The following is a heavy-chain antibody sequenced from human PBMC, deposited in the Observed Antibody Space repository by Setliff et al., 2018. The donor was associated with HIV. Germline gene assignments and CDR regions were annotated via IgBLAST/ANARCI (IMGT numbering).Heavy chain of an antibody. V-gene: IGHV4-31*03. CDR1: GGSISSGGYY. J-gene: IGHJ4*01. CDR2: IYYSGST. Sequence: PSETLSLTCTVSGGSISSGGYYWSWIRQHPGKGLEWIGYIYYSGSTYYNPSLKSRVTISVDTSKNQFSLKLSSVTAADTAVYYCARGTSGGHSSGYYYFDYWGHGTLVTVSS. CDR3: ARGTSGGHSSGYYYFDY. D-gene: IGHD3-22*01.